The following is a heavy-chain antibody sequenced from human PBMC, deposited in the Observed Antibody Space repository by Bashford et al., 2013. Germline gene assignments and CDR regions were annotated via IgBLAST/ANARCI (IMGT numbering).Heavy chain of an antibody. D-gene: IGHD1-26*01. CDR3: ARDGPVVGVWNAFDV. V-gene: IGHV1-2*02. CDR1: GYTFTGHY. J-gene: IGHJ3*01. Sequence: ASVKVSCKASGYTFTGHYMHWVRQAHGQGLEWMGWXNPNSGDTKYAEMFQGRVTMTRDTSISTAYMELSSLRSDDTAVYFCARDGPVVGVWNAFDVWGQGTVVTVSS. CDR2: XNPNSGDT.